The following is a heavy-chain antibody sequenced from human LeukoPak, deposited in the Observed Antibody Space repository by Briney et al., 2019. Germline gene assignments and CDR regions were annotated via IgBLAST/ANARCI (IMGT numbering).Heavy chain of an antibody. J-gene: IGHJ4*02. CDR2: INHSGRT. CDR3: ARSPWFGESNYCDY. D-gene: IGHD3-10*01. Sequence: PSETLSLTCTIYGGSFSNYYWSWIRQSPGKGLEWMGEINHSGRTNYNPSLKSRITISVDTSKNQFYLKLSSVTAADTAVYYCARSPWFGESNYCDYWGQGTLVTVSS. CDR1: GGSFSNYY. V-gene: IGHV4-34*01.